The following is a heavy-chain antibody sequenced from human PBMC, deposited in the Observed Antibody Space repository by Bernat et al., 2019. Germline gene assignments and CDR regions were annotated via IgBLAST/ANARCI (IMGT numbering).Heavy chain of an antibody. CDR3: ARDIWGSGRGY. CDR2: MSSGSSTI. Sequence: EVQLVESGGGLVQPGGSLRLSCVVSGFTFTSYSMHWVRQAPGKGLEWVSYMSSGSSTIYYADSVKGRFTISRDNGKNSLYLQMNSLRAEDTAVYYCARDIWGSGRGYWGQGTLVTVSS. J-gene: IGHJ4*02. D-gene: IGHD3-16*01. V-gene: IGHV3-48*01. CDR1: GFTFTSYS.